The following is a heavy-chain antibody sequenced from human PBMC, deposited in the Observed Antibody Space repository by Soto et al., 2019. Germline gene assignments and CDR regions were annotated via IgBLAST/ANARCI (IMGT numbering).Heavy chain of an antibody. D-gene: IGHD3-10*01. Sequence: SETLSLTCAVSGVSLTSGNWWTWVRQSPQRGLEYIGEIFHDGTANYYPSFERRVAMSVDTSRNQFSLKLTSVTAADTAVYFFARLVYDTRLNYMYCDFWGPVTMGTVSS. V-gene: IGHV4-4*02. CDR2: IFHDGTA. CDR1: GVSLTSGNW. CDR3: ARLVYDTRLNYMYCDF. J-gene: IGHJ4*02.